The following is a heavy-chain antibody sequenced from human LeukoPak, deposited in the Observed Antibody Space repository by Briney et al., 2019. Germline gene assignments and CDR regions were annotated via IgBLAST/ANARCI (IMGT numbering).Heavy chain of an antibody. D-gene: IGHD3-10*01. CDR3: ARSEYYYGSGSYYSDY. Sequence: SETLSLTCAVYGGSFSGYYWSWIRQPPGKGLEWIGEINHSGSTNYNPSLKSRVTISVDTSKNQFSLKLSSVNAADTAVYYCARSEYYYGSGSYYSDYWGQGTLVTVSS. CDR2: INHSGST. CDR1: GGSFSGYY. J-gene: IGHJ4*02. V-gene: IGHV4-34*01.